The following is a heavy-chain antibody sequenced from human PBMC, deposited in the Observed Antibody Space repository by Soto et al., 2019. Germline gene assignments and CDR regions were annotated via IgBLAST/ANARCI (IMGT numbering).Heavy chain of an antibody. D-gene: IGHD2-2*03. CDR1: GGSISSYY. Sequence: QMQLQESGPGLVKPSETLSLTCTVSGGSISSYYWSWIRQPPGKGLEWMGHIFYSGTTYYNPSLKSRVTISIDASKLQFSLRLTSVTAADTAVYYCARDDRLDPDRPSYYDYAMDVWGQGTTVTVSS. CDR2: IFYSGTT. V-gene: IGHV4-59*01. CDR3: ARDDRLDPDRPSYYDYAMDV. J-gene: IGHJ6*02.